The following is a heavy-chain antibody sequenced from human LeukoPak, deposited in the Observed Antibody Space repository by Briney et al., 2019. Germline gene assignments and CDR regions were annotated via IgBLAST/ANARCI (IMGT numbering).Heavy chain of an antibody. Sequence: GGSLRLSCAASGFTFSNYNMNWVRQAPGKGLEWVSSISRSSSYIYYADSVKGRFTISRDKAKNSLYLQMNSLRAEDTAVYFCARYVSDGYNAPFDSWGQGTLVTASS. J-gene: IGHJ4*02. CDR2: ISRSSSYI. CDR1: GFTFSNYN. CDR3: ARYVSDGYNAPFDS. D-gene: IGHD5-24*01. V-gene: IGHV3-21*01.